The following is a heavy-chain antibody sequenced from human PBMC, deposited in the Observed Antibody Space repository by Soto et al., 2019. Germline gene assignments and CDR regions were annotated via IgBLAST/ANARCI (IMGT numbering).Heavy chain of an antibody. J-gene: IGHJ4*02. D-gene: IGHD6-19*01. V-gene: IGHV3-21*01. CDR1: GFSFSTSR. Sequence: PGGSLRLSCAASGFSFSTSRMNWVRQAPGKGPEWVSYISSSSGYISYADSVKGRFTVSRDNAKNSLYLQMNSLRVEDTAVYYCASGLNGSGWTGDYWGQGTLVTVSS. CDR2: ISSSSGYI. CDR3: ASGLNGSGWTGDY.